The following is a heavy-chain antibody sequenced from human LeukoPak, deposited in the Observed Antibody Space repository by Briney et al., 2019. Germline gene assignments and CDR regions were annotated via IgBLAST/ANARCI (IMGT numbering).Heavy chain of an antibody. V-gene: IGHV3-64*04. CDR3: AKSAHYYDSSGYPDY. CDR1: GFTFNSYY. CDR2: ISSNGGST. J-gene: IGHJ4*02. Sequence: RGSLRLFCSASGFTFNSYYMYWVRQAPGKGLEYVSAISSNGGSTNYADSVKGRFTISSDNSKNTLYLQMNSLRAEDTAVYYCAKSAHYYDSSGYPDYWGQGTLVTVSS. D-gene: IGHD3-22*01.